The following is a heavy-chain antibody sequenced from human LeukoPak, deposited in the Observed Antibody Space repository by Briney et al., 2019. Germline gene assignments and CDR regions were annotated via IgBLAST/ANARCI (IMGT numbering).Heavy chain of an antibody. CDR1: GFTVSSNH. D-gene: IGHD1-26*01. J-gene: IGHJ4*02. CDR3: ARNEYSGSLDY. Sequence: GGSLRLSCAASGFTVSSNHMSWVRQAPGKGLEWVSVIYSGGSTYYADSVKGRFTISRDNSKNTLYLQMNSLRAEDTAVYYCARNEYSGSLDYWGQGTLVTVSS. V-gene: IGHV3-53*01. CDR2: IYSGGST.